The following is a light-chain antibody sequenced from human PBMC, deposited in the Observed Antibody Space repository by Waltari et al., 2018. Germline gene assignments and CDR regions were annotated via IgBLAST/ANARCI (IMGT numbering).Light chain of an antibody. CDR3: NSYTRANTRV. V-gene: IGLV2-14*03. CDR2: EVS. J-gene: IGLJ2*01. CDR1: SSDVGAYNY. Sequence: QSALTQPASVSGSPGQSITISCTGTSSDVGAYNYVSWYQQYPGKAPKLMIFEVSNRPSGVSNRFSGSKSGNTASLTISGLQAEDEADYYCNSYTRANTRVFGGGTKLTVL.